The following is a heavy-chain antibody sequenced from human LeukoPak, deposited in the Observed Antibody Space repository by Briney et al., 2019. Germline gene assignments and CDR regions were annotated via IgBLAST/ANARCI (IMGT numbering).Heavy chain of an antibody. CDR1: GFTFSSYE. V-gene: IGHV3-48*03. CDR2: ISSSGSTI. D-gene: IGHD2-2*02. J-gene: IGHJ4*02. Sequence: PGGSLRLSCAASGFTFSSYEMNWVRQAPGKGLEWVSYISSSGSTIYYADSVKGRFTISRDNAKNSLYLQVNSLRAEDTAVYYCARDRRSSIPVDYWGQGTLVTVSS. CDR3: ARDRRSSIPVDY.